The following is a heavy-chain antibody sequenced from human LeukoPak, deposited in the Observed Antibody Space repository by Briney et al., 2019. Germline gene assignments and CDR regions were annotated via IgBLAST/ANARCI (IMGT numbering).Heavy chain of an antibody. V-gene: IGHV1-69*04. J-gene: IGHJ4*02. CDR2: IIPILGIA. CDR1: GYTFTSYD. D-gene: IGHD6-19*01. Sequence: ASVKVSCKASGYTFTSYDINWVRQATGQGLEWMGRIIPILGIANYAQKFQGRVTITADKSTSTAYMELSSLGSEDTAVYYCARFSPRNSIAVAGGGFDYWGQGTLVTVSS. CDR3: ARFSPRNSIAVAGGGFDY.